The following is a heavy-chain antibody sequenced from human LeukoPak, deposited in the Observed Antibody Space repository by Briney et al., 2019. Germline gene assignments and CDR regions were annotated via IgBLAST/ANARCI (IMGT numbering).Heavy chain of an antibody. CDR1: GFTFSTYN. V-gene: IGHV3-21*01. J-gene: IGHJ4*02. CDR2: ISSSSDYI. D-gene: IGHD6-19*01. CDR3: ARSQRIAVAGSSPFDY. Sequence: KSGGSLRLSCAASGFTFSTYNMNWVRQAPGKGLEWVSSISSSSDYIYYADSLKGRFTISRDNAKSSLYLQMNSLRAEDTAVYYCARSQRIAVAGSSPFDYWGQGTLVTVS.